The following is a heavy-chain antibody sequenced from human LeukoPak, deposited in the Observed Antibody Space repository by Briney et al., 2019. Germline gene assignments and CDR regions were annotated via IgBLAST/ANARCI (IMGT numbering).Heavy chain of an antibody. J-gene: IGHJ5*02. CDR1: GYTFTGYY. V-gene: IGHV1-2*02. D-gene: IGHD6-13*01. CDR3: ARVSCRSSSCGWFDA. CDR2: INPNSGGT. Sequence: ASLKVSCKASGYTFTGYYMHWVRQASGQGLEWKGWINPNSGGTNYAQKFHGSVTMTRDTSISTAYMGLSRLRSYDTAVYYCARVSCRSSSCGWFDAWGQGTLVTVSS.